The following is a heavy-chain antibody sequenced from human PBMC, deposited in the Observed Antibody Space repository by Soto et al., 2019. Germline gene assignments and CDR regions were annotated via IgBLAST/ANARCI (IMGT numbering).Heavy chain of an antibody. J-gene: IGHJ4*02. CDR1: GFSLSTSGVG. CDR2: IYWDDDK. CDR3: AHTVGFMMTPYFAD. V-gene: IGHV2-5*02. Sequence: QITLKESGPTLVKPTQTLTLTCTFSGFSLSTSGVGVGWIRQPPGKALEWLALIYWDDDKRYSPSLKSRLTITKDTSKNQVVLTMTNMYSWDTATYYCAHTVGFMMTPYFADWGQGTMVTVSS. D-gene: IGHD2-15*01.